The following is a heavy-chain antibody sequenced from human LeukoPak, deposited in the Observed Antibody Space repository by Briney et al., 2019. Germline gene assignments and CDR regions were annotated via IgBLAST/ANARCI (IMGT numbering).Heavy chain of an antibody. V-gene: IGHV5-51*01. J-gene: IGHJ4*02. D-gene: IGHD3-22*01. CDR3: ARSGYYYDSSGYYPD. Sequence: GESLKISCKGSEDTFTNHWIGWVRQMPGKGLEWMGIIYPGDSDTRYSPSFQGQVTLSADRSISTAFLQWSSLKASDTAMYYCARSGYYYDSSGYYPDWGQGTLVTVSS. CDR1: EDTFTNHW. CDR2: IYPGDSDT.